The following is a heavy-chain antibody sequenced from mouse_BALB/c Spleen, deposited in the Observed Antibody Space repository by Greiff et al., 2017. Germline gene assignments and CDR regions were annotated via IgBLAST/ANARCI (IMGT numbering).Heavy chain of an antibody. D-gene: IGHD2-4*01. Sequence: VKLVESGPGLVAPSQSLSITCTVSGFSLTSYGVHWVRQPPGKGLEWLGVIWAGGSTNYNSALMSRLSISKDNSKSQVFLKMNSLQTDDTAMYYCAREPSYDYDGAWFAYWGQGTLVTVSA. CDR1: GFSLTSYG. J-gene: IGHJ3*01. CDR2: IWAGGST. CDR3: AREPSYDYDGAWFAY. V-gene: IGHV2-9*02.